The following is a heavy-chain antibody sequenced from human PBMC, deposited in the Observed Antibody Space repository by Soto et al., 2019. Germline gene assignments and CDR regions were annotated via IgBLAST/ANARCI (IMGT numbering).Heavy chain of an antibody. CDR2: ISAYNGNT. Sequence: ASVKVSCKASGYIFTSYGISWVRQAPGQGLEWMGWISAYNGNTNYAQKLQGRVTMTTDTSTSTAYMELRSLRSDDTAVYYCARVEYYDSSGYPIFDYWGQGTLVTVSS. CDR3: ARVEYYDSSGYPIFDY. CDR1: GYIFTSYG. D-gene: IGHD3-22*01. V-gene: IGHV1-18*04. J-gene: IGHJ4*02.